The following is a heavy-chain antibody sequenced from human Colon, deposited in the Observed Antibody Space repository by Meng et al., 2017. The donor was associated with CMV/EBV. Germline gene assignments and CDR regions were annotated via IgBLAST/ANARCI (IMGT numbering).Heavy chain of an antibody. D-gene: IGHD2-2*01. Sequence: GGSLRLSCTASGFTFSSYAMSWVRQAPGKGLEWVSAISGSGGSTYYADSVKGRFTISRDNSKNTLYLQMNSLRAEDTAVYYCARGCSSTSCLYYYYCGMDVWGQGTTVTVSS. V-gene: IGHV3-23*01. J-gene: IGHJ6*02. CDR3: ARGCSSTSCLYYYYCGMDV. CDR1: GFTFSSYA. CDR2: ISGSGGST.